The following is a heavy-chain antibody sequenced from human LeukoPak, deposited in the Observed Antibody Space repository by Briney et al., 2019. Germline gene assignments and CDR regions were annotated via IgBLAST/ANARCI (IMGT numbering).Heavy chain of an antibody. CDR2: ISSSRSTI. Sequence: GGSLRLSCAASGFTFSNYSINWVRQAPGKGLEWVSYISSSRSTIYYADSVKGRFTISRDNAKNSLYLQMNSLRAEDTAVYYCARDYVVVVAATGDAFDIWGQGTMVTVSS. CDR3: ARDYVVVVAATGDAFDI. J-gene: IGHJ3*02. CDR1: GFTFSNYS. V-gene: IGHV3-48*04. D-gene: IGHD2-15*01.